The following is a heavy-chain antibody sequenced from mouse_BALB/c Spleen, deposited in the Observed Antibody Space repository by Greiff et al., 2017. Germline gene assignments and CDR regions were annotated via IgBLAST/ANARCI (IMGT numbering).Heavy chain of an antibody. CDR2: INPYNGAT. D-gene: IGHD2-2*01. Sequence: EVHLVESGPELEKPGASVKISCKASGYSFTGYYMHWVKQSHVKSLEWIGRINPYNGATSYNQNFKDKASLTVDKSSSTAYMELHSLTSEDSAVYYCAIYYGYAMDYWGQGTSVTVSS. J-gene: IGHJ4*01. CDR3: AIYYGYAMDY. CDR1: GYSFTGYY. V-gene: IGHV1-31*01.